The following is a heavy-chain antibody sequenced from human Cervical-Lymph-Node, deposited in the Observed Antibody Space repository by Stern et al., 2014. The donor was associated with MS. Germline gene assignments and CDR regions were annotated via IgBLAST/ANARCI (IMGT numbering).Heavy chain of an antibody. J-gene: IGHJ3*02. CDR3: ATALLRWVGVDI. Sequence: QEQLVQSGAEVKKPGASVKVSCKGSGYTLTELSMHWVRQAPGKGLEWMGGFDPEDGDTIYAQKFQGRVTMTEDTSTDTAYMELSSLRSEDTAVYYCATALLRWVGVDIWGQGTMVTVSS. V-gene: IGHV1-24*01. D-gene: IGHD4-23*01. CDR2: FDPEDGDT. CDR1: GYTLTELS.